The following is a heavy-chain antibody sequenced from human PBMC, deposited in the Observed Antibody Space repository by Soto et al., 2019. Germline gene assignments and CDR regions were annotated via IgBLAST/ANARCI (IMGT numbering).Heavy chain of an antibody. Sequence: EVQLVESGGGLVQPGGSLRLSCAASGFTVSDNYMSWVRQAPGKGLEWVSVIYSSGNTFYADSVKGRFTISRHSSKNTLYLQMDSLRAEDTAVYYCATPPSTGYWGQGTLVTVSS. CDR2: IYSSGNT. V-gene: IGHV3-53*04. J-gene: IGHJ4*02. CDR1: GFTVSDNY. D-gene: IGHD1-1*01. CDR3: ATPPSTGY.